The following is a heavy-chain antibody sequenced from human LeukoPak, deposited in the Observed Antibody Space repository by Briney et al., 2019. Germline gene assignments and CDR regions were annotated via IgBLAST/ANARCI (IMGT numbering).Heavy chain of an antibody. Sequence: PGGSVRLSCVASRFTFNSYAVNWVLQAPGKGLEWVSSISSSSSYIYYADSVKGRFTISRDNAKNSLYLQMNSLRAEDTAVYYCATPLAAAGTLGSARSAFTWGQGTLVTVFS. CDR1: RFTFNSYA. J-gene: IGHJ5*02. V-gene: IGHV3-21*04. CDR3: ATPLAAAGTLGSARSAFT. CDR2: ISSSSSYI. D-gene: IGHD6-13*01.